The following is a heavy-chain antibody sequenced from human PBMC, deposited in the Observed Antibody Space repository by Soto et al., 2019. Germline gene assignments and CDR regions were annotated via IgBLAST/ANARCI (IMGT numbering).Heavy chain of an antibody. CDR1: GFTVSNNY. Sequence: EVQLVESGGGLIQPGGSLRLSCAVSGFTVSNNYMSWVRQAPGKGLEGVSVIYSGGYTAYGDSVKGRFTISRDNSKNTIYLQRKGVGPAAPAVFSCASVRGGGGYWGQGTLVTVSS. V-gene: IGHV3-53*01. J-gene: IGHJ4*02. D-gene: IGHD3-10*01. CDR2: IYSGGYT. CDR3: ASVRGGGGY.